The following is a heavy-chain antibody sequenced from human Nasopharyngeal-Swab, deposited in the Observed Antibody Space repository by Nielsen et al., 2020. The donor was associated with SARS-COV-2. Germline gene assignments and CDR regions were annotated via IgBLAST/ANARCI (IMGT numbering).Heavy chain of an antibody. D-gene: IGHD3-22*01. V-gene: IGHV1-2*06. Sequence: ASVKVSCKASGYTFTSYAMHWVRQAPGQGLEWMGRINPNSGGTNYAQKFQGRVTMTRDTSISTAYMELSRLRSDDTAVYYCARGPLYYYDSENHFDYWGQGTLVTVSS. J-gene: IGHJ4*02. CDR3: ARGPLYYYDSENHFDY. CDR2: INPNSGGT. CDR1: GYTFTSYA.